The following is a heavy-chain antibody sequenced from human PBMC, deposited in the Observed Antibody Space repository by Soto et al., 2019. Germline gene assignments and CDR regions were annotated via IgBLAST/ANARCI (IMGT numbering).Heavy chain of an antibody. J-gene: IGHJ5*02. CDR3: AGVGGRYFDWLRWFDP. D-gene: IGHD3-9*01. CDR1: GYTFTSYG. CDR2: ISAYNGNT. V-gene: IGHV1-18*01. Sequence: QVQLVQSGAEVKKPGASVKVSCKASGYTFTSYGISWVRQAPGQGLEWMGWISAYNGNTNYAQKLQGRVTMTTDTXTXXAYRELRSLRSDDTAVYYCAGVGGRYFDWLRWFDPWGQGTLVTVSS.